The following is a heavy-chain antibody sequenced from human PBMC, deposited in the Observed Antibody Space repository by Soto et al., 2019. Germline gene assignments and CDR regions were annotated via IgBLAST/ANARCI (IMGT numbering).Heavy chain of an antibody. CDR3: ARRERAAGTDWWFDP. V-gene: IGHV4-39*01. CDR2: IYYSRST. D-gene: IGHD6-13*01. Sequence: QLQLQESGPGLVKPSETLSLTCTVSGGSISSSSFHWGWIRQPPGKGLEWIGRIYYSRSTYYSPSLKSLVTLSVDTSTNQFPLKLSSVTAADTAVYYCARRERAAGTDWWFDPWGQGTLVTVSS. CDR1: GGSISSSSFH. J-gene: IGHJ5*02.